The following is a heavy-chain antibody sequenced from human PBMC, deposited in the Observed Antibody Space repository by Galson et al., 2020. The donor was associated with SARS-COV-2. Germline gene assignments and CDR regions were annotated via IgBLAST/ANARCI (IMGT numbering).Heavy chain of an antibody. D-gene: IGHD3-3*01. CDR3: ARHGVITIFGVVTSPNWFDP. J-gene: IGHJ5*02. V-gene: IGHV4-39*01. CDR1: GGSISSSSYY. Sequence: SETLSLTCTVSGGSISSSSYYWGWIRQPPGKGLEWIGSIYYSGSTYYNPSLKSRVTISVDTSTNQFSLKLSSVTAADTAVYYCARHGVITIFGVVTSPNWFDPWGQGTLVTVSS. CDR2: IYYSGST.